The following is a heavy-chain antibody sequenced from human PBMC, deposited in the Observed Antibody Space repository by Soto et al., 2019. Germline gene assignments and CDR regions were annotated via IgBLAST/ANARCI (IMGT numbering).Heavy chain of an antibody. V-gene: IGHV4-34*01. J-gene: IGHJ6*02. CDR2: INYSGST. Sequence: SETLSLTCTVYGGSFSGYYWSWIRQPPGKGLEWIGEINYSGSTNYNPSLKSRVTISVDTSKNQISLKLNSVTAADTVVYYCARVSGSYYYGMDVWGQGTTVTVSS. D-gene: IGHD1-26*01. CDR3: ARVSGSYYYGMDV. CDR1: GGSFSGYY.